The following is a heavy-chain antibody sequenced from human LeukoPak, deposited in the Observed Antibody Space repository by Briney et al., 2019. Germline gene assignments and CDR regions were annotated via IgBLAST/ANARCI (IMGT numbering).Heavy chain of an antibody. Sequence: SETLSLTCTVSGDPISTSSDYKWTWIRQPPRKGLEWIGYIYYSGSTNYNPFLQSRVSISVDTSNNQFSLKLTSVTAADTAVYYCAREYSAFDYWGQGTLVTVSS. D-gene: IGHD5-12*01. CDR3: AREYSAFDY. V-gene: IGHV4-61*08. CDR1: GDPISTSSDY. CDR2: IYYSGST. J-gene: IGHJ4*02.